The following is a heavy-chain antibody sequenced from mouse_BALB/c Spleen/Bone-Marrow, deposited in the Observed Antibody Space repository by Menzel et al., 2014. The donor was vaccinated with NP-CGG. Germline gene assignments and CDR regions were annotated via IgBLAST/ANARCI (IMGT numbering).Heavy chain of an antibody. D-gene: IGHD2-12*01. CDR1: GFTFTDYY. J-gene: IGHJ1*01. V-gene: IGHV7-3*02. CDR3: ARDTNSDIYWYLGV. CDR2: IRNKANGYTT. Sequence: EVKLVESGGGLVQPGGSLRLSCAPSGFTFTDYYMSWVRQPPGKALEWLGFIRNKANGYTTECSASVKGRFTISRDNSQSILYLQMNTLRAEDSATYYCARDTNSDIYWYLGVWGAGTTVTVSS.